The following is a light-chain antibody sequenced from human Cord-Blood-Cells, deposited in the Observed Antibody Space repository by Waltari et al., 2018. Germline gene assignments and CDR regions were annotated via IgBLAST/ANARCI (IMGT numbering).Light chain of an antibody. J-gene: IGLJ2*01. CDR3: SSYTSSSTGV. V-gene: IGLV2-14*01. Sequence: QSALTQPASVSGSPGQSITISCTGTSSDVGGYNDVSWYQQHPGKAPNLMIYDVSNRASGVSNRFSCSKSGTTASLTISGLQAGDEAEYYCSSYTSSSTGVFGGGTKLTVL. CDR2: DVS. CDR1: SSDVGGYND.